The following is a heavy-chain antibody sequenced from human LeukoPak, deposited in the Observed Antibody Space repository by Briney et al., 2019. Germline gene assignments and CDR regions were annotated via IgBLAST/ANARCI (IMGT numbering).Heavy chain of an antibody. J-gene: IGHJ4*02. D-gene: IGHD3-16*01. CDR2: ISYDGSNK. Sequence: PGGSLRLSCAASGFTFSSYAMHWVRQAPGKGLEWVAVISYDGSNKYYADSVKGRFTISRDNSKNTLYLQMNSLRAEDTAVYYCAREPPSYDYVWGTEPSDYWGQGTLVTVSS. CDR3: AREPPSYDYVWGTEPSDY. V-gene: IGHV3-30*04. CDR1: GFTFSSYA.